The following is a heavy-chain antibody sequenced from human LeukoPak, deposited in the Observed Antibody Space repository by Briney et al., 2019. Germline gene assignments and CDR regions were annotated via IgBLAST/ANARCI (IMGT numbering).Heavy chain of an antibody. V-gene: IGHV4-38-2*01. Sequence: SETLSLTCAVSGYPISSGSYWGWIRQPPGKGLEWIGIIYHTGRSYYYNPSLKSRVTISIDTSKNQFSLKLSSVTAADTAVYYCARGDLGTSIFGVVFANWFDPWGQGTLVTVSS. CDR1: GYPISSGSY. CDR2: IYHTGRSY. J-gene: IGHJ5*02. D-gene: IGHD3-3*01. CDR3: ARGDLGTSIFGVVFANWFDP.